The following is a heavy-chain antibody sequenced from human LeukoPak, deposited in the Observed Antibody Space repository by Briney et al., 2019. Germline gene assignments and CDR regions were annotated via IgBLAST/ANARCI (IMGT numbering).Heavy chain of an antibody. V-gene: IGHV4-31*03. CDR1: GGPISSGGYY. CDR3: ARGPISCSGGSCYYYGMDV. J-gene: IGHJ6*02. Sequence: SQTLSLTCTVSGGPISSGGYYWSWIRQHPGKGLEWIGYIYYSGSTYYNPSLKSRVTISVDTSKNQFSLKLSSVTAADTAVYYCARGPISCSGGSCYYYGMDVWGQGTTVTVSS. D-gene: IGHD2-15*01. CDR2: IYYSGST.